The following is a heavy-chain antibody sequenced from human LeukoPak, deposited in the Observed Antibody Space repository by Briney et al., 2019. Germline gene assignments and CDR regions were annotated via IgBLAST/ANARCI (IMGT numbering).Heavy chain of an antibody. Sequence: ASVKVSCKASGYIFTSYYIHWMRQASGQGLEWMGIIIPSSGSTSSAQKFQGRVTMTRDTSTSTVSMELSSLRSEDTALYYCARKDRFEAFDIWGLGTMLIVSS. CDR3: ARKDRFEAFDI. V-gene: IGHV1-46*01. CDR1: GYIFTSYY. J-gene: IGHJ3*02. CDR2: IIPSSGST.